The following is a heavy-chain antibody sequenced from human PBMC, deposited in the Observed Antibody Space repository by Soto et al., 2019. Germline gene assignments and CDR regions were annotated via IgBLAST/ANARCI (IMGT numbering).Heavy chain of an antibody. D-gene: IGHD3-10*01. Sequence: SVKVSCKASGGTFSSYAISWVRQAPGQGLEWMGGIIPIFGTANYAQKFQGRVTITADESTSTAYMELSSLRSEDTAVYYCASLAYGSGSYPYYFDYWGQGTLVTVSS. CDR3: ASLAYGSGSYPYYFDY. V-gene: IGHV1-69*13. CDR1: GGTFSSYA. CDR2: IIPIFGTA. J-gene: IGHJ4*02.